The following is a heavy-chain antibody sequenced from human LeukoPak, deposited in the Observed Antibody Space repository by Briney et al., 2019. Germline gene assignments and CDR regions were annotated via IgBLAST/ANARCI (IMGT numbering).Heavy chain of an antibody. CDR2: ISFDGTTK. V-gene: IGHV3-30*18. J-gene: IGHJ3*02. CDR3: VKGKDLYGALDI. Sequence: PGGSLRLSCAASGFSFSGYGMHWVRQAPGKGLDWAAIISFDGTTKYYADSVKGRFTISRDNSKNTLFLQMDSLRVEDTAVYYCVKGKDLYGALDIWGQGTMVTVSS. CDR1: GFSFSGYG. D-gene: IGHD3-16*01.